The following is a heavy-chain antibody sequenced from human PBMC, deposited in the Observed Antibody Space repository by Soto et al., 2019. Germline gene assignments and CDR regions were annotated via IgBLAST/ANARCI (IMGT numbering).Heavy chain of an antibody. V-gene: IGHV3-74*03. J-gene: IGHJ3*02. CDR1: GFTFSGHW. CDR3: AREAGYCSRTSCYRRAFDT. CDR2: INTDGGSS. D-gene: IGHD2-2*01. Sequence: EVQLVESGGDLVQPGGSLSLSCAASGFTFSGHWMHWVRQVPGKGLEWVSRINTDGGSSAYADSVKGRFAISRDNAKNTLYLPMNGLRAEDTAVYYCAREAGYCSRTSCYRRAFDTWGQGSTVTVSS.